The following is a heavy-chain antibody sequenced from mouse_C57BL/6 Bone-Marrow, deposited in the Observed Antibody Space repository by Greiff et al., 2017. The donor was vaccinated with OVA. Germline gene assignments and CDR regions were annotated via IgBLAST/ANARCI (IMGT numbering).Heavy chain of an antibody. CDR1: GYSITSGYY. Sequence: EVQVVESGPGLVKPSQSLSLTCSVTGYSITSGYYWNWIRQFPGNKLEWMGYISYDGSNNYNPSLKNRISITRDTSKNQFFLKLNSVTTEDTATYYCARVGGSSYGWYFDVWGTGTTVTVSS. CDR3: ARVGGSSYGWYFDV. CDR2: ISYDGSN. D-gene: IGHD1-1*01. V-gene: IGHV3-6*01. J-gene: IGHJ1*03.